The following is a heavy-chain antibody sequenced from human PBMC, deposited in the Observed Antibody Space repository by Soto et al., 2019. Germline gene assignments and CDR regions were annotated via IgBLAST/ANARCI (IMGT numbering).Heavy chain of an antibody. V-gene: IGHV1-69*13. J-gene: IGHJ5*02. Sequence: SVQISCKASAGSFSSYVISWVRQAPGQGLEWMGGIIPIFGTANCAQKFQGRVTTTSDESTSTAYMELSSLGSEDTAVDYWGGVIDSSGYYSGGVNWFDPWGQGTLVTVSS. D-gene: IGHD3-22*01. CDR3: GGVIDSSGYYSGGVNWFDP. CDR1: AGSFSSYV. CDR2: IIPIFGTA.